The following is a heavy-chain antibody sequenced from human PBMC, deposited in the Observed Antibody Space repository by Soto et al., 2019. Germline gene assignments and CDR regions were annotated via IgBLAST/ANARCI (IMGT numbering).Heavy chain of an antibody. D-gene: IGHD4-17*01. CDR1: GGTFSSYT. J-gene: IGHJ6*02. CDR3: AREAEADGDYYYYYGMDV. V-gene: IGHV1-69*08. CDR2: IIPILGIA. Sequence: QVQLVQSGAEVKKPGSSVKVSCKASGGTFSSYTISWVRQAPGQGLEWMGRIIPILGIANYAQKFQGRVTITADKSTSTAYMELSSLRSEDTAVYYCAREAEADGDYYYYYGMDVWGQGTTVTVSS.